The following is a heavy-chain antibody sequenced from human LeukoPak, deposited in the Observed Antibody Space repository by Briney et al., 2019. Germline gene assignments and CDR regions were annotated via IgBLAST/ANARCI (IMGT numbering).Heavy chain of an antibody. CDR1: GFTFSDYW. CDR2: IKQDGSEK. J-gene: IGHJ4*02. Sequence: GGSLRLSCAASGFTFSDYWMTWVRQAPGKGLEWVANIKQDGSEKFYVDSVKGRFTISRDNTKTSLYLQLNSLSPEDTAVCFCARDRIYYDILTGYLPLDYWGQGALVTVFS. V-gene: IGHV3-7*01. D-gene: IGHD3-9*01. CDR3: ARDRIYYDILTGYLPLDY.